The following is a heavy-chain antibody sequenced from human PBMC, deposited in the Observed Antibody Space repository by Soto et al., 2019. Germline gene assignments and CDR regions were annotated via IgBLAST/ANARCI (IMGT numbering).Heavy chain of an antibody. J-gene: IGHJ4*02. Sequence: EVQLVESGGGLVQPGGSLRLSCAASGFTFSSYTMNWVRQAPGKGLEWVAYISDSVSYYVDSVRGRFTISRDNAKSSLYLQMNSLRDEDTAVYYCARDTQWAFDYWGQGILVTVSS. CDR2: ISDSVS. CDR3: ARDTQWAFDY. D-gene: IGHD2-8*01. CDR1: GFTFSSYT. V-gene: IGHV3-48*02.